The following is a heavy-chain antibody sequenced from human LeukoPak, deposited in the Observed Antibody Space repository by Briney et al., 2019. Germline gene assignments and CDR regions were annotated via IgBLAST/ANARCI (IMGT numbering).Heavy chain of an antibody. V-gene: IGHV3-30*18. J-gene: IGHJ4*02. Sequence: GRSLRLSCAAPGFTFSSYGMHWVRQAPGKGLEWVAVISYDGSNKYYADSVKGRFTISRDNSKNTLYLQMNSLRAEDTAVYYCAKDWRVTYYYDSSGYRDFDYWGQGTLVTVSS. D-gene: IGHD3-22*01. CDR3: AKDWRVTYYYDSSGYRDFDY. CDR1: GFTFSSYG. CDR2: ISYDGSNK.